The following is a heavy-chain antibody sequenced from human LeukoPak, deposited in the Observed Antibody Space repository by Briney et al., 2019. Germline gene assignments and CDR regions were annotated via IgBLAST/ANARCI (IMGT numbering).Heavy chain of an antibody. CDR1: GYIFTNYG. CDR2: INAYNDDA. J-gene: IGHJ4*02. D-gene: IGHD6-19*01. Sequence: ASVKVSCKAAGYIFTNYGITWVRQAPGQGLEWMGWINAYNDDANFAQRLQGRVTMTTDTSTSTAYMELRSLRSDDTAMYYCARGDLSVAGGFDYWGQGTLITVSS. CDR3: ARGDLSVAGGFDY. V-gene: IGHV1-18*01.